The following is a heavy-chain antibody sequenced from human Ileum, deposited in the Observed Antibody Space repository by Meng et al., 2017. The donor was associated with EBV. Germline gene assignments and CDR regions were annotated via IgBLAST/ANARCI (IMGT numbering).Heavy chain of an antibody. Sequence: QVQLQEPGPGLVKPSGTLSLACAVSGGSISSSNWWSGVRQPPGKGLEWIGEIYHSGPTYYNPSLKGRVSISIDKSKNQLSLKLNSVTAADTAVYYCVRGGTYYLSYWGQGSLVTVSS. CDR2: IYHSGPT. D-gene: IGHD1-26*01. V-gene: IGHV4-4*02. CDR1: GGSISSSNW. J-gene: IGHJ4*02. CDR3: VRGGTYYLSY.